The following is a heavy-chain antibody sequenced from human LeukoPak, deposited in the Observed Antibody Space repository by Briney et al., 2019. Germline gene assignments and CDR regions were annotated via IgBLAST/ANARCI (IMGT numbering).Heavy chain of an antibody. CDR1: GFTFSNYR. D-gene: IGHD6-6*01. CDR2: INSDGSRT. J-gene: IGHJ6*03. Sequence: GGSLRLSCAASGFTFSNYRMHWVRQAPGKGLVWVSRINSDGSRTSYADSVKGRFTISRDNAKNTLYLQMNSLRAEDTAVYYCARGGAGSSLYMDVWGKGTTVTVSS. V-gene: IGHV3-74*01. CDR3: ARGGAGSSLYMDV.